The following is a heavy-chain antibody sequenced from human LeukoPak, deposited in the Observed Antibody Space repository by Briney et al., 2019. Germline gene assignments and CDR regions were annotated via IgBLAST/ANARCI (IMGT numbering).Heavy chain of an antibody. CDR1: GYTFTSYG. CDR3: ARDPGIAVAGTGMPVDY. V-gene: IGHV1-18*01. CDR2: ISAYNGNT. D-gene: IGHD6-19*01. Sequence: GASVKVSCKASGYTFTSYGISWVRQAPGQGLEWMGWISAYNGNTNYAQKPQGRVTMTTDTSTSTAYMELRSLRSDDTAVYYCARDPGIAVAGTGMPVDYWGQGTLVTVSS. J-gene: IGHJ4*02.